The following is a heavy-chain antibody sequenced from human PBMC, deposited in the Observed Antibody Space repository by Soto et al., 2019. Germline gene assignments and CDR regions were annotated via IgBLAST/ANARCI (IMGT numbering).Heavy chain of an antibody. J-gene: IGHJ4*02. CDR2: ISGSGGST. Sequence: EVQLLESGGGLVQPGGCLRLSCEASGFTFSSYAMRWVRQAPVKGLEWVSAISGSGGSTYYADSVKGRFTISRDNSKNTLYLQMNSLRAEDTAVYYCARRGSGSYYDYWGQGTLVTVSS. V-gene: IGHV3-23*01. CDR3: ARRGSGSYYDY. D-gene: IGHD1-26*01. CDR1: GFTFSSYA.